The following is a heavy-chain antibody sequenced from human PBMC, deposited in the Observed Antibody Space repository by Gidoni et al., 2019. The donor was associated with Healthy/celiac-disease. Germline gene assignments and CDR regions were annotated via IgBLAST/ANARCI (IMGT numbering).Heavy chain of an antibody. CDR3: AMAPIAAAGEYYFDY. CDR2: IRYDGSNK. Sequence: QVQLVESGGGVVQPGGSLRLSCAASGFTFSSYGMHWVRQAPGKGLEWVAFIRYDGSNKYYADSVKGRFTISRDNSKNTLYLQMNSLRAEDTAVYYCAMAPIAAAGEYYFDYWGQGTLVTVSS. D-gene: IGHD6-13*01. V-gene: IGHV3-30*02. J-gene: IGHJ4*02. CDR1: GFTFSSYG.